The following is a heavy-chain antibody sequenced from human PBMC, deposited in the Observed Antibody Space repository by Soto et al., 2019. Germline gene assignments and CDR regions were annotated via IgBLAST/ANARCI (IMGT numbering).Heavy chain of an antibody. CDR2: IYHSGST. CDR3: ASAAVKRGATLFDS. J-gene: IGHJ4*02. D-gene: IGHD1-26*01. Sequence: SETLSLTCTVSGGSISSSSYYWGWIRQPPGKGLEWIGYIYHSGSTYYNPPLKSRVTISRDASKNQCSLRLSAMTAADSAVYFCASAAVKRGATLFDSGGQGTLVTVYS. V-gene: IGHV4-39*07. CDR1: GGSISSSSYY.